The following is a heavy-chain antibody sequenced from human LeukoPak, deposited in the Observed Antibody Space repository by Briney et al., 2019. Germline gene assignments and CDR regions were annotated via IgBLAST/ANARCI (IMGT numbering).Heavy chain of an antibody. J-gene: IGHJ4*02. CDR3: ARGGGYYAIDY. V-gene: IGHV3-33*01. CDR1: GFTFSSYG. CDR2: IWYDGSNK. Sequence: GGSLRLSCAASGFTFSSYGMHWVRQAPGKGLEWVAVIWYDGSNKYYADSVKGRFTISRDNSKNTLYLQMNNLRAEDTAVYYCARGGGYYAIDYWGQGTLVTVSS. D-gene: IGHD1-26*01.